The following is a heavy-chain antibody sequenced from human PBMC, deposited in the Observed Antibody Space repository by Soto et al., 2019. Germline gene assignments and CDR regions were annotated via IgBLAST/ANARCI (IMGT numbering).Heavy chain of an antibody. V-gene: IGHV1-8*01. CDR1: GYTFTSYD. CDR2: MNPNSGNT. D-gene: IGHD1-7*01. CDR3: ARWLELKDAFDI. Sequence: ASVTVSCKASGYTFTSYDINWVRQATGQGLEWMGWMNPNSGNTGYAQKFQGRVTMTRNTSISTAYMELSSLRSEDTAVYYCARWLELKDAFDIWGQGTMVTVSS. J-gene: IGHJ3*02.